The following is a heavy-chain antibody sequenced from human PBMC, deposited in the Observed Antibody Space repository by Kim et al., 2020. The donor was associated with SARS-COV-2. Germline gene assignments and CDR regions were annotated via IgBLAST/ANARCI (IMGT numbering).Heavy chain of an antibody. CDR2: GT. Sequence: GTNYAQKFQGRVTMTRDTSISTAYMELSRLRSDDTAVYYCATTKGYYFDYWGQGTLVTVSS. CDR3: ATTKGYYFDY. J-gene: IGHJ4*02. D-gene: IGHD1-1*01. V-gene: IGHV1-2*02.